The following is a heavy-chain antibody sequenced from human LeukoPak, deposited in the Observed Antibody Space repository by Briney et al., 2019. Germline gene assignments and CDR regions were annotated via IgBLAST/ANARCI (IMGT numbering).Heavy chain of an antibody. J-gene: IGHJ1*01. CDR2: IYYSGST. D-gene: IGHD6-6*01. V-gene: IGHV4-31*03. Sequence: SETLSLTCTVAGGSISSGGYYWSWIRQHPGKGLEWIGYIYYSGSTYYNPSLKSRVTISVDTSKNQFSLKLSSVTAADTAVYYCARGGAARLHFQNWGQGTLVTVSS. CDR3: ARGGAARLHFQN. CDR1: GGSISSGGYY.